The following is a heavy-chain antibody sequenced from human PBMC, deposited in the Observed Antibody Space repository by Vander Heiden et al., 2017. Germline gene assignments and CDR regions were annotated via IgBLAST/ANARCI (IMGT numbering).Heavy chain of an antibody. CDR3: ARDEFDWLLE. D-gene: IGHD3-9*01. Sequence: EVPLVGSGRGLVQPGRCLRLSCAAPGLTFSSYSMNWVRQAPGKGLEWVSYISSSSSTIYYADSVKGRFTISRDNAKNSLYLQMNSLRDEDTAVYYCARDEFDWLLEWGQGTLVTVSS. CDR2: ISSSSSTI. V-gene: IGHV3-48*02. CDR1: GLTFSSYS. J-gene: IGHJ4*02.